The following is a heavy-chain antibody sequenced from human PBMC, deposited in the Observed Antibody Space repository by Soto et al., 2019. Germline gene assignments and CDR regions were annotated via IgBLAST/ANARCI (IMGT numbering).Heavy chain of an antibody. V-gene: IGHV3-30-3*01. CDR2: ILYDGSNK. CDR3: AKDISSGWYTKDEASPYGIDV. CDR1: GLTFSSYA. J-gene: IGHJ6*02. Sequence: GGSLRLSCAASGLTFSSYAMHWVRQAPGKGLEWVALILYDGSNKYYADSVKGRFTISRDNAKNTLHLQMNSLRAEDTAVYYCAKDISSGWYTKDEASPYGIDVWGQGTTVTVYS. D-gene: IGHD6-19*01.